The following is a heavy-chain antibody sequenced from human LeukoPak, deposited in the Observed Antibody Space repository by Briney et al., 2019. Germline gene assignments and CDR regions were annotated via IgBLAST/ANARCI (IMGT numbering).Heavy chain of an antibody. CDR2: IYYSGST. V-gene: IGHV4-59*01. CDR3: ARDTRGAFDI. CDR1: GDSISTYY. Sequence: SETLSLTCTVSGDSISTYYWSWIRQPPGKGLEWIGYIYYSGSTNYNPSLKSRVTISVDTSKNQFSLKLSSVTAADTAVYYCARDTRGAFDIWGQGTMVTVSS. J-gene: IGHJ3*02.